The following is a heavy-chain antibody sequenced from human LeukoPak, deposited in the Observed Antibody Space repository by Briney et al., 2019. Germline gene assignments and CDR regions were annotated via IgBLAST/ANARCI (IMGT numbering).Heavy chain of an antibody. J-gene: IGHJ4*02. CDR2: ISGSGGST. V-gene: IGHV3-23*01. Sequence: GGSLRLSCAASGFTFSSYAMSWVRQAPGKGLEGVSAISGSGGSTYYADSVKGRFTISRDNAKHTLYLQMNSLRAEDTAVYYCAKVLRGRVVVPAAIPAFDYWGQGTLVTVSS. CDR3: AKVLRGRVVVPAAIPAFDY. CDR1: GFTFSSYA. D-gene: IGHD2-2*02.